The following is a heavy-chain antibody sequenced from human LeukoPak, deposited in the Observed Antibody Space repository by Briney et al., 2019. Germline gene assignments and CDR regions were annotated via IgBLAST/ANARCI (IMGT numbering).Heavy chain of an antibody. D-gene: IGHD5-12*01. CDR1: GFTFSSYE. CDR2: ISSSGSTV. Sequence: PGGSLRLSCAASGFTFSSYEMNWVRQAPGKGLEWVSYISSSGSTVYYADSVKGRFTISRDNAQNSLDLQMNGLRAEDTAVYYCARGRYSDYDFVRLLRDYYMDVWGKGTTVTISS. CDR3: ARGRYSDYDFVRLLRDYYMDV. V-gene: IGHV3-48*03. J-gene: IGHJ6*03.